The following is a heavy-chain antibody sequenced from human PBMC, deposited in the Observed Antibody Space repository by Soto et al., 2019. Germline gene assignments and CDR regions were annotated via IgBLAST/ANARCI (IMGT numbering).Heavy chain of an antibody. CDR2: IRSKAYGGTT. V-gene: IGHV3-49*04. CDR1: GFTFSTYA. Sequence: GSLRLSCAASGFTFSTYAMSWVRQAPGKGLEWVGFIRSKAYGGTTEYAASVKGRFTISRDDSKSIAYLQMNSLKTEDTAVYYCTRDQGYYYDSSGNDAFDIWGQGTMVTVSS. D-gene: IGHD3-22*01. J-gene: IGHJ3*02. CDR3: TRDQGYYYDSSGNDAFDI.